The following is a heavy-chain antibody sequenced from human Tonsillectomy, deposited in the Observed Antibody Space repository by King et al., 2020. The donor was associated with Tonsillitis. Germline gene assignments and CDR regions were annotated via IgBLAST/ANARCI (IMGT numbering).Heavy chain of an antibody. CDR3: AREMTVTRGEGAFDI. V-gene: IGHV4-59*01. CDR1: GGSISSYY. D-gene: IGHD4-17*01. CDR2: IYYSGST. J-gene: IGHJ3*02. Sequence: VQLQESGPGLVKPSETLSLTCTVSGGSISSYYWSWIRQPPGKGLEWIGYIYYSGSTNYNPSLKSRVTISVDTSKNQFSLKLSSVTAADTAVYYCAREMTVTRGEGAFDIWGQGTMVTVSS.